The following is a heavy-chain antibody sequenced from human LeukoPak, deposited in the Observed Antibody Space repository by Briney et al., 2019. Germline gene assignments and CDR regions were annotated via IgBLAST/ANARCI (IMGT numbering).Heavy chain of an antibody. J-gene: IGHJ4*02. D-gene: IGHD6-13*01. CDR1: GFTFSSYA. V-gene: IGHV3-30*04. Sequence: PGGSVRLSCAASGFTFSSYAMHWVRQAPGKGLEWVAVISYDGSNKYYADSVKGRFTISGDNSKNTLYLQMNSLRAEDTAMYYYARDLFGSWYVDYCRQRTLVTVPP. CDR2: ISYDGSNK. CDR3: ARDLFGSWYVDY.